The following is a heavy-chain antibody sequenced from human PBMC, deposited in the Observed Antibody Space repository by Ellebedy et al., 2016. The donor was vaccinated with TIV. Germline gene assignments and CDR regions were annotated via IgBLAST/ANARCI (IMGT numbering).Heavy chain of an antibody. CDR3: ARGLFGSGRYSCDY. J-gene: IGHJ4*02. V-gene: IGHV3-48*04. CDR1: GFSFSTYG. CDR2: ITSTSDTK. Sequence: GESLKISCAASGFSFSTYGMNWVRQAPGKGLEWLSYITSTSDTKYYADSVKGRFTISRDNPKNSMYLQMDSLRAEDMGVYYCARGLFGSGRYSCDYWGQGTLVIVSS. D-gene: IGHD3-10*01.